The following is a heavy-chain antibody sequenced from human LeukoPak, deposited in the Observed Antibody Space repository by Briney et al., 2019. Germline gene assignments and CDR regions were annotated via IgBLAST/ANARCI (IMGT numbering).Heavy chain of an antibody. CDR1: GGTFSGYY. J-gene: IGHJ4*02. D-gene: IGHD3-10*01. V-gene: IGHV4-34*01. CDR3: ARVYPYYYGSAGFDY. CDR2: INHSGST. Sequence: SETLSLTCAVDGGTFSGYYWSWIRQPPEKGLEWIGEINHSGSTNYNPSLKSRVTISVDTSKNQFSLKLSSVTAADTAVYYCARVYPYYYGSAGFDYWGQGTLVTVSS.